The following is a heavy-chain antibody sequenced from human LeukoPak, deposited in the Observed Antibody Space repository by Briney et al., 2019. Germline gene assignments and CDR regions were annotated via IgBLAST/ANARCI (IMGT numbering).Heavy chain of an antibody. D-gene: IGHD6-19*01. V-gene: IGHV3-30-3*01. CDR1: GFTFSSSA. Sequence: GGSLRLSCAASGFTFSSSAMHWVRQAPDKGLEWVAVISYDGSNKYYADSVKGRFTISRDNFKNTLYLQMNSLRADDTAVYYCARDRDSSGWYEGFDYWGQGTLVTVSS. J-gene: IGHJ4*02. CDR3: ARDRDSSGWYEGFDY. CDR2: ISYDGSNK.